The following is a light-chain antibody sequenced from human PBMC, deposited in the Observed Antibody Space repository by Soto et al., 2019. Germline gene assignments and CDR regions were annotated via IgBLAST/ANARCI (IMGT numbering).Light chain of an antibody. CDR3: QQYGSSPT. J-gene: IGKJ1*01. CDR2: GAS. Sequence: EIVVIQSPGTRPLSPWERATLSCRASQTLRRTYIAWYQQKPGQAPRVLIYGASKRDTGIPDRFSGSGSGTDFSLTISRLEPEDFAVYYCQQYGSSPTFGQGTKVDIK. CDR1: QTLRRTY. V-gene: IGKV3-20*01.